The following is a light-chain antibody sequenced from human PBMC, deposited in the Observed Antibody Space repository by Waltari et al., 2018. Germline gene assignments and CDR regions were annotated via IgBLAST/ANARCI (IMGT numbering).Light chain of an antibody. Sequence: VLTQSPGTLSLSPGERATFSCRASQSITKRYFAWYQQKPGQAPRLLIYGASSRAPGIPDRFSGSGSGTDFTLTISRLESEDFAVYYCQQYGSSVMYTFGQGTKLEIK. V-gene: IGKV3-20*01. CDR1: QSITKRY. CDR3: QQYGSSVMYT. CDR2: GAS. J-gene: IGKJ2*01.